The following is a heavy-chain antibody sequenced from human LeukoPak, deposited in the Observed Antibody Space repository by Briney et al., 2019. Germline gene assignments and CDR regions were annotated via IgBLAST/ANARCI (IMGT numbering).Heavy chain of an antibody. CDR3: AKGRGWEASYYYYYMDV. CDR2: IGYDGSNK. V-gene: IGHV3-30*02. Sequence: HPGGSLRRSCAASGVTFSSYSRNWVRQAPGKGLEWVAFIGYDGSNKYYTDSVKGRFTISRDNSKNTLYLQMNSLRAEDTAVYYCAKGRGWEASYYYYYMDVWGKGTTVTISS. D-gene: IGHD1-26*01. J-gene: IGHJ6*03. CDR1: GVTFSSYS.